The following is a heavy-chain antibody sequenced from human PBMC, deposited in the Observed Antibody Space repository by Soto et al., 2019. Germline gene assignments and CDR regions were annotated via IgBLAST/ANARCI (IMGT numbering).Heavy chain of an antibody. J-gene: IGHJ6*02. D-gene: IGHD3-10*01. Sequence: GSLRLSCAASGFTFDDYAMHWVRQAPGKGLEWVSLISWDGGSTYYADSVKGRFTISRDNSKNSLNLQMNSLRAEDTALYYCAKDIKLGYYGMDVWGQETTVTVSS. CDR3: AKDIKLGYYGMDV. CDR1: GFTFDDYA. CDR2: ISWDGGST. V-gene: IGHV3-43D*04.